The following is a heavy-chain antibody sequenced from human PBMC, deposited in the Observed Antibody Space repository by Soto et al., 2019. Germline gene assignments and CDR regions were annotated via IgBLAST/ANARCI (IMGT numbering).Heavy chain of an antibody. Sequence: ASVKVSCKASGYTFTSYGISWVRQAPGQGLEWMGWISAYNGNTNYAQKLQGRVTMTTDTSTSTAYMELRSLRSDDTAVYYCARRAYYDSSGYYDYYYYGMDVWGQGTTVTVS. CDR3: ARRAYYDSSGYYDYYYYGMDV. V-gene: IGHV1-18*01. CDR1: GYTFTSYG. D-gene: IGHD3-22*01. J-gene: IGHJ6*02. CDR2: ISAYNGNT.